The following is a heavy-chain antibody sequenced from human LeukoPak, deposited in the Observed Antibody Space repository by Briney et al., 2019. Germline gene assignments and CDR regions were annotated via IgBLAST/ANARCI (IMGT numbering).Heavy chain of an antibody. CDR1: GLTVSNNF. CDR3: AREGVNYYDSSGYYAVS. Sequence: PGGSLRLSCAASGLTVSNNFMDWVRQAPGRGLEWVSTIYSGGATYYADSVRGRFTISRDNSQNTVYLQMNSLRAGDTAVYYCAREGVNYYDSSGYYAVSWGQGTLVTVSS. J-gene: IGHJ5*02. V-gene: IGHV3-66*01. D-gene: IGHD3-22*01. CDR2: IYSGGAT.